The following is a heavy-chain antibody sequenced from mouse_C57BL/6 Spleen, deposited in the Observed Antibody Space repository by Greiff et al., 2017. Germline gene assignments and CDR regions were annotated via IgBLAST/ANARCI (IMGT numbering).Heavy chain of an antibody. CDR3: ARYPITTVVAGDAMDY. CDR2: INPNNGGT. Sequence: VQLQQSGPELVKPGASVKISCKASGYTFTDYYMNWVKQSHGKSLEWIGDINPNNGGTSYNQKFKGKATLTVDKSSSTAYMELRSLTSEDSAVYYCARYPITTVVAGDAMDYWGQGTSVTVSS. V-gene: IGHV1-26*01. D-gene: IGHD1-1*01. CDR1: GYTFTDYY. J-gene: IGHJ4*01.